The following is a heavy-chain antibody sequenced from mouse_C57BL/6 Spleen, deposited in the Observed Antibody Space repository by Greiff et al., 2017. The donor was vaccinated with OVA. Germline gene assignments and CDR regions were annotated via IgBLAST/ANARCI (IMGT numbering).Heavy chain of an antibody. CDR1: GYTFTSYW. Sequence: QVQLQQSGAELVRPGTSVKLSCKASGYTFTSYWMHWVKQRPGQGLEWIGVIDPSDSYTNYNQKFKSKATLTVDKPSSTAYMQLSSLTSEDSAVYYCARSGNGYYFDYWGQGTTLTVSS. CDR2: IDPSDSYT. J-gene: IGHJ2*01. CDR3: ARSGNGYYFDY. V-gene: IGHV1-59*01. D-gene: IGHD1-1*01.